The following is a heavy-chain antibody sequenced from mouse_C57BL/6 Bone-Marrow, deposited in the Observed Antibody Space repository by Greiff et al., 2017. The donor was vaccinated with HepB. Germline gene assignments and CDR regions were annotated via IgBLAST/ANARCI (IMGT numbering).Heavy chain of an antibody. CDR3: ARSGYDVWFAY. V-gene: IGHV1-64*01. CDR1: GYTFTSYW. J-gene: IGHJ3*01. CDR2: IHPNSGST. D-gene: IGHD2-2*01. Sequence: VQLQQPGAELVKPGASVKLSCKASGYTFTSYWMHWVKQRPGQGLEWIGMIHPNSGSTNYNEKFKSKATLTVDKSSSTAYMQLSSLTSEVSAVYYCARSGYDVWFAYWGQGTLVTVSA.